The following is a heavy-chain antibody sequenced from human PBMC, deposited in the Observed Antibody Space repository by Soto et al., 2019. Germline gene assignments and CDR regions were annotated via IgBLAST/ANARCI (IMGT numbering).Heavy chain of an antibody. CDR3: ARADSGYAYSYFDP. J-gene: IGHJ5*02. CDR1: GGSLSSGDYY. CDR2: IYYSGNT. Sequence: QVQLQESGPGLVKPSQTLSLTCTVSGGSLSSGDYYWSWIRQPPGKGLEWIGYIYYSGNTYYNPFLKSRVTISVHTSNSHFSLKPSSVTVADTAVYYGARADSGYAYSYFDPLVQGTLVTVSS. D-gene: IGHD5-12*01. V-gene: IGHV4-30-4*01.